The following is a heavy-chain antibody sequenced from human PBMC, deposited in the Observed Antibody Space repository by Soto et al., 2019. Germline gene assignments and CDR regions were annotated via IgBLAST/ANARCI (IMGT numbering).Heavy chain of an antibody. Sequence: ASVKVSCKASGYTFTNYGISWVRQAPGQRLEWMGWINAGNGNTKYSQKFQGRVTITRDTSASTAYMELSSLRSEDTAVYYCARGVAGPLHWFDPWGQGTLVPVSS. D-gene: IGHD6-19*01. CDR2: INAGNGNT. V-gene: IGHV1-3*01. J-gene: IGHJ5*02. CDR1: GYTFTNYG. CDR3: ARGVAGPLHWFDP.